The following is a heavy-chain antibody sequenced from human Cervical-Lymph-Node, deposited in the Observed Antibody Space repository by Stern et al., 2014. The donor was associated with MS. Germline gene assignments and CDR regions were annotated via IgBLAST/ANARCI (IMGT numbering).Heavy chain of an antibody. Sequence: QVQLVQSGPGLVKPSPTLSLTCTVSGGSITNGDYYWSWIRQHPGKGLECIGYPFYSGSTYYNTSLKSRATITEDTSKNQFSLNLHSVTAADTAVYYCTSSRYEFCSGYRKAFYFDYWGQGAMVTVSS. V-gene: IGHV4-31*03. CDR2: PFYSGST. CDR3: TSSRYEFCSGYRKAFYFDY. CDR1: GGSITNGDYY. J-gene: IGHJ4*02. D-gene: IGHD3-3*01.